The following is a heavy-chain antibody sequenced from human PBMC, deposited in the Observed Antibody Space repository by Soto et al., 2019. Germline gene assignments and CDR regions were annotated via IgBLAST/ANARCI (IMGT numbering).Heavy chain of an antibody. V-gene: IGHV1-18*01. CDR2: ISAHTGSS. Sequence: QVQLVQSGAEVKKPGASVKVSCKASGYTFTSSGMSWVRQAPGQGLEWMGWISAHTGSSEYAQRCQGRVTMTTDRSTSTAYMELRSLRSADTDVSYCARAFFYQGSDSRGYSFGAFDFWGPGTLVTVSS. D-gene: IGHD3-22*01. J-gene: IGHJ3*01. CDR1: GYTFTSSG. CDR3: ARAFFYQGSDSRGYSFGAFDF.